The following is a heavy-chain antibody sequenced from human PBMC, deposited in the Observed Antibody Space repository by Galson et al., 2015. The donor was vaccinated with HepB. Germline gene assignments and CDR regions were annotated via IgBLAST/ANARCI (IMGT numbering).Heavy chain of an antibody. CDR2: IGASGVNK. Sequence: SLRLSCAASGFTFTRHSMAWVRQAPGKGLEWVPTIGASGVNKLYADSVKGRFTISRDDSENTLYLQVDSLRAADPAVYFCAKESRGYYYFDSGGQGTLVTVSS. V-gene: IGHV3-23*01. CDR1: GFTFTRHS. D-gene: IGHD5-12*01. J-gene: IGHJ4*02. CDR3: AKESRGYYYFDS.